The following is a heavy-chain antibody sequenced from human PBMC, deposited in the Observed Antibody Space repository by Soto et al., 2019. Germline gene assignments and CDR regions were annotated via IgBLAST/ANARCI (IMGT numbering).Heavy chain of an antibody. J-gene: IGHJ6*02. D-gene: IGHD3-22*01. V-gene: IGHV1-2*04. Sequence: SVKVSCKASGYTFTDSYIHRVRQAPGKGLEWMGWISPSSGATQYAQKFQGWVTVTRDTSTSTVYLDVSRLKSDGSAVYYCATELYDNGPSGLDVWGQGTTVTVSS. CDR3: ATELYDNGPSGLDV. CDR2: ISPSSGAT. CDR1: GYTFTDSY.